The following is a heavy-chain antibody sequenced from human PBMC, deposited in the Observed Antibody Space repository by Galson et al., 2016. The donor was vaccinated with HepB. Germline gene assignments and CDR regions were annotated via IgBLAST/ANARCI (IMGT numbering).Heavy chain of an antibody. CDR2: IMPDGSGT. D-gene: IGHD4-17*01. CDR3: AKDLRTAVGTVYYFDS. CDR1: GFDFRDSW. J-gene: IGHJ4*02. V-gene: IGHV3-7*03. Sequence: SLRLSCAGSGFDFRDSWITWIRLAPGKGLEWVAEIMPDGSGTFYVDSVKGRFTISKDNAKNSVFLQMNSLRVEDTAVYYCAKDLRTAVGTVYYFDSWGQGTLVTVSS.